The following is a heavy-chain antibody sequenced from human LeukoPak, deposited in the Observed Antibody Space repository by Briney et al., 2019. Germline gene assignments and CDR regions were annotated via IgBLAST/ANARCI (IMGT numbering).Heavy chain of an antibody. Sequence: SGTLSLTCTVSGGSISSYYWSWIRQPAGKGLEWIGRIYTSGSTNYNPSLKSRVTMSVDTSKNQFSLKLSSVTAADTAVYYCARDSVAATPFDYWGQGTLVTVSS. J-gene: IGHJ4*02. CDR3: ARDSVAATPFDY. D-gene: IGHD2-15*01. CDR1: GGSISSYY. CDR2: IYTSGST. V-gene: IGHV4-4*07.